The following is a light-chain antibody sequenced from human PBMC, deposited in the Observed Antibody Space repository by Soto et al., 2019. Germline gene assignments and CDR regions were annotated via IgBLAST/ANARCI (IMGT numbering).Light chain of an antibody. Sequence: QSALTQPASVSGSPGQSITISCTGTSSDVGGYNYVSWYQQHPGKAPKLMIYEVSNRPSGVSNRFSGSKSGNTASRTISGLQAEDEADYYCSSYTSSSTQVFGTVTKLTVL. CDR3: SSYTSSSTQV. CDR2: EVS. J-gene: IGLJ1*01. V-gene: IGLV2-14*01. CDR1: SSDVGGYNY.